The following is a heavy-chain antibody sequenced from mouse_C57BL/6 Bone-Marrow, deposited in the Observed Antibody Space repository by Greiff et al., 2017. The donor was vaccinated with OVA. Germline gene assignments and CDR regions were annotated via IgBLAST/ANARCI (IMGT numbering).Heavy chain of an antibody. CDR1: GYAFSSSW. CDR3: YYYGSSYPFAY. CDR2: IYPGDGDT. D-gene: IGHD1-1*01. V-gene: IGHV1-82*01. J-gene: IGHJ3*01. Sequence: VKLMESGPELVKPGASVKISCKASGYAFSSSWMNWVKQRPGKGLEWIGRIYPGDGDTNYNGKFKGKATLTADKSSSTAYMQLSSLTSEDSAVYFCYYYGSSYPFAYWGQGTLVTVSA.